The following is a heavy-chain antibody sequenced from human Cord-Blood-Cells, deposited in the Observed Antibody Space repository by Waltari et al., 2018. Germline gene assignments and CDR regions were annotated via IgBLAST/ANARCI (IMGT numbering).Heavy chain of an antibody. CDR3: ARGFREGAADY. J-gene: IGHJ4*02. CDR2: SYSGGRT. V-gene: IGHV3-66*01. D-gene: IGHD1-26*01. CDR1: GFTVSSNY. Sequence: EVQLVESGGGLVQPGGSPRLSCAASGFTVSSNYMSWVRQAPGKGLEWVSVSYSGGRTYYADSVKGRFTISRDNSNNTLYLQMNSLRAEDTAVYYCARGFREGAADYWGQGTLVTVSS.